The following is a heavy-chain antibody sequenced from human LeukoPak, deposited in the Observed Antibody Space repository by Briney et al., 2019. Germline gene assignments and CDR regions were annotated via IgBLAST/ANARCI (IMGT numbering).Heavy chain of an antibody. J-gene: IGHJ5*02. Sequence: GGSLRLSCAASGFTFRSYWMIWVRQAPGKGLEWVANIKGDGSRKYYLDSVEGRFTISRDNAKNSLYLQMSSLRAEDTAVYYCARDRRALWFGEAWGQGTLVTVSS. CDR3: ARDRRALWFGEA. D-gene: IGHD3-10*01. V-gene: IGHV3-7*01. CDR2: IKGDGSRK. CDR1: GFTFRSYW.